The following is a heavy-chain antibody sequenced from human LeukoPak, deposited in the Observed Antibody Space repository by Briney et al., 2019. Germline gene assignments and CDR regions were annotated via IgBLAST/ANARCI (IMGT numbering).Heavy chain of an antibody. D-gene: IGHD2-15*01. Sequence: SLRLSCAPSRVTATSNYISGVPPAPQGRRGCVSVIYIVIDTYYTNSVKGRFTISRDNSKNPLYLQMNSLGAEDTALYYCARSQGVARFTYYFDYWGQGTLVPVPS. CDR1: RVTATSNY. CDR2: IYIVIDT. V-gene: IGHV3-53*01. CDR3: ARSQGVARFTYYFDY. J-gene: IGHJ4*02.